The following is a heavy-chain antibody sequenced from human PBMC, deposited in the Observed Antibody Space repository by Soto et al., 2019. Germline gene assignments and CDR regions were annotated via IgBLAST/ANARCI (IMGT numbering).Heavy chain of an antibody. V-gene: IGHV3-74*01. CDR2: INSDGSIT. CDR1: GFTFSNYW. D-gene: IGHD1-1*01. CDR3: ARGAPLETANWFDP. Sequence: GGSLRLSCAGSGFTFSNYWMHWVRQAPGKGLMWVSRINSDGSITSYADSVKGRFTISRDNAKHTLYLQMNSLRAEDTAVYYCARGAPLETANWFDPWGQGTLVTVSS. J-gene: IGHJ5*02.